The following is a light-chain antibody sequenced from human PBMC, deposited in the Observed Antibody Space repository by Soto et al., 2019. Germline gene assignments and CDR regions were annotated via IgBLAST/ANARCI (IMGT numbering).Light chain of an antibody. CDR2: AAS. CDR1: QGITNY. Sequence: DIQMTQSPSSLSASVGDRFTITCRASQGITNYLAWYQQKPGKVPKLLIYAASTLQSGVPSRFSGSGSGTDFTLTISSLQAEDVATYYCQKYNFAPITFGQGTRLEIK. CDR3: QKYNFAPIT. V-gene: IGKV1-27*01. J-gene: IGKJ5*01.